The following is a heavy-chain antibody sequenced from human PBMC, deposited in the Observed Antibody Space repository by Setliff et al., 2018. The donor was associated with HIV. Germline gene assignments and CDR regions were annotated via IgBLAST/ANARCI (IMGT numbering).Heavy chain of an antibody. D-gene: IGHD3-3*01. Sequence: PSETLSLTCTVSGGSISSSSYYWGWIRQPPGKGLEGIGSIYYSGSTYYNPSLKSRVAISVDTSKNQFSLQLNSVTAADTAVYYCARRRSGPQGWLLSNWFDAWGQGTLGTVSS. CDR3: ARRRSGPQGWLLSNWFDA. CDR1: GGSISSSSYY. CDR2: IYYSGST. V-gene: IGHV4-39*01. J-gene: IGHJ5*02.